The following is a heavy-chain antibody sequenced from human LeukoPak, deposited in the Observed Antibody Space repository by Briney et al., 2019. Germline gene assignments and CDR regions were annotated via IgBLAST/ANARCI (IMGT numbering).Heavy chain of an antibody. V-gene: IGHV3-48*03. Sequence: PGGSLRLSCAASGFTFSSYEMNWVRQAPGKGLEWVSYISSSGSTIYYADSVKGRFTISRDNSKNTLYLQMNSLRAEDTAVYYCARVRRVYFDSPGWYFDYWGQGTLVTVSS. CDR1: GFTFSSYE. J-gene: IGHJ4*02. CDR2: ISSSGSTI. D-gene: IGHD3-9*01. CDR3: ARVRRVYFDSPGWYFDY.